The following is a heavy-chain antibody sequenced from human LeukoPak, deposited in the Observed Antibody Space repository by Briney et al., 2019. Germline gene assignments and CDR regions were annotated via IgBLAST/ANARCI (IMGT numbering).Heavy chain of an antibody. CDR2: IKQDGSEK. J-gene: IGHJ6*03. CDR1: GFTFSNYW. Sequence: GGSLRLSCASSGFTFSNYWMTWVREAPGKELEWVANIKQDGSEKYYVDSVKGRFTISRDNAKNSLYLQMNSLRAEDTAVYYCARNYYYYYMDVWGKGTTVTVSS. V-gene: IGHV3-7*01. CDR3: ARNYYYYYMDV.